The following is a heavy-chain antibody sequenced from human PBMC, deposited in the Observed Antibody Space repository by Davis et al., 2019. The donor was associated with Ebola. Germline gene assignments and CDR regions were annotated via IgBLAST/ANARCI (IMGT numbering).Heavy chain of an antibody. V-gene: IGHV3-21*01. CDR3: ARDGVRGLVTTGLYFDY. CDR1: GFTLSRYN. J-gene: IGHJ4*02. CDR2: ISRSGDHI. D-gene: IGHD4-17*01. Sequence: GESLKISCVTSGFTLSRYNMNWVRRAPRKGLEWVSSISRSGDHIYYADSVMGRFTISRDNAENSVFLQMNSLRGDDTAVYYCARDGVRGLVTTGLYFDYWGQGSLVTVSS.